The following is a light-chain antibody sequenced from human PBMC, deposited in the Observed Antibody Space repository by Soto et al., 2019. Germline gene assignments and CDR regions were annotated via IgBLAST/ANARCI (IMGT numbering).Light chain of an antibody. V-gene: IGKV2-28*01. CDR1: QSLLHHNGHNY. CDR2: LGS. J-gene: IGKJ1*01. Sequence: DIVMTQSPLSLPVPPGEPASISCRSSQSLLHHNGHNYLDWYVQKPGRSPQLLIQLGSSRASGVPDRFSGSRSGTDFTRKISIVEHEHVEVYYCMQALQSAWKFGPGTNVESK. CDR3: MQALQSAWK.